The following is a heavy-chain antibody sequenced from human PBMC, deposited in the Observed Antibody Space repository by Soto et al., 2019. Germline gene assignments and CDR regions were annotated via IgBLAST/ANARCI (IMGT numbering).Heavy chain of an antibody. Sequence: QVQLVESGGGVVQPGRSLRLSCAASGFTFSSYAMHWVRQAPGKGLEWVAVISYDGSNKYYADSVKGRFTISRDNSKNTLYLQMNSLRAEDTAVYYCARGVSSWYQNGNWFYPWGQGTLVSVSS. V-gene: IGHV3-30-3*01. CDR1: GFTFSSYA. D-gene: IGHD6-13*01. CDR2: ISYDGSNK. J-gene: IGHJ5*02. CDR3: ARGVSSWYQNGNWFYP.